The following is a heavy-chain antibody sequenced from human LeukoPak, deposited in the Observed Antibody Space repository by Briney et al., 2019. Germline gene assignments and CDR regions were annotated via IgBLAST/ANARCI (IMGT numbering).Heavy chain of an antibody. CDR2: INPNSGGT. V-gene: IGHV1-2*02. CDR1: GYTFTGYY. CDR3: ARASGSGSYYNYYYYYYMDV. D-gene: IGHD3-10*01. Sequence: ASVKVSCKASGYTFTGYYMHWVRQAPGQGLEWMGWINPNSGGTNYAQKFQGRVTMTRDTSISTAYMELSRLRSDDTAVYYCARASGSGSYYNYYYYYYMDVWGKGTTVTVSS. J-gene: IGHJ6*03.